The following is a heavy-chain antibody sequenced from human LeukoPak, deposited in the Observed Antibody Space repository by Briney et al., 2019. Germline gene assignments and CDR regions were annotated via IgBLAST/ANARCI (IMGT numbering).Heavy chain of an antibody. CDR3: AKDFGTYYYDSSGSECFDY. CDR2: ISSTGGTA. CDR1: GFTFSSFG. D-gene: IGHD3-22*01. J-gene: IGHJ4*02. V-gene: IGHV3-23*01. Sequence: HPGGSLRLSCAASGFTFSSFGMSWVRQAPGKGLEWVSAISSTGGTAYYADSVKGRFTISRDNSKNTLYLQMNSLRAEDTAVYYCAKDFGTYYYDSSGSECFDYWGQGTLVTVSS.